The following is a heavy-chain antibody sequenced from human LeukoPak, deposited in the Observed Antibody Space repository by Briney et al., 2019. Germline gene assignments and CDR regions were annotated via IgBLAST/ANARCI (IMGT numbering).Heavy chain of an antibody. V-gene: IGHV3-23*01. CDR1: GFTFSSYA. J-gene: IGHJ4*02. D-gene: IGHD3-10*01. CDR2: INGSGGST. Sequence: GGSLRLSCAASGFTFSSYAMSWVRQAPGKGLEWVSAINGSGGSTYYADSVKGRFTISRDISKNTLYLQMISLRADDTAVYYCAKTRGRYFDYWGQGTLVTVSS. CDR3: AKTRGRYFDY.